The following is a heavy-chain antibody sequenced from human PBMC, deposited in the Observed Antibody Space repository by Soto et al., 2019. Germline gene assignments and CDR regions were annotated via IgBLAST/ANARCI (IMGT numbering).Heavy chain of an antibody. D-gene: IGHD6-13*01. CDR3: ARRLIAAAGTVSFFDY. CDR2: IYYSGST. J-gene: IGHJ4*02. V-gene: IGHV4-39*01. CDR1: GGSISSSSYY. Sequence: KPSETLSLTCTVSGGSISSSSYYWGWIRQPPGKGLEWIGSIYYSGSTYYNPSLKSRVTISVDTSKNQFSLKLSSVTAADTAVYYCARRLIAAAGTVSFFDYWGQGTLVTVSS.